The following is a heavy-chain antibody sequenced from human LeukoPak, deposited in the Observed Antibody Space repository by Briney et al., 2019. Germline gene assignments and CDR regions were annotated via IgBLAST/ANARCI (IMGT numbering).Heavy chain of an antibody. CDR2: IIHSGST. V-gene: IGHV4-34*12. J-gene: IGHJ4*02. D-gene: IGHD3-22*01. Sequence: ASETLSLTCAVYGGSFSGYYWSWIRQPPGKGLEWIGEIIHSGSTNYNPSLKSRVTISVDTSKNQFSLKLSSVTAADTAVYYCAREGPKFYYYDSSGYYGSRAPRYYFDYWGQGTLVTVSS. CDR3: AREGPKFYYYDSSGYYGSRAPRYYFDY. CDR1: GGSFSGYY.